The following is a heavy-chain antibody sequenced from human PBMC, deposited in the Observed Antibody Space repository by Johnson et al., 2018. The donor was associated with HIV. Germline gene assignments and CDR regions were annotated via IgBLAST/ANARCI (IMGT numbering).Heavy chain of an antibody. CDR2: ISSSGNTI. Sequence: QVQLVESGGGVVQPGRSLRLSCAASRFTFSDYYMTWIRQAPGKGLEWVSYISSSGNTIYYADSVKGRFTISGDNAKNTLYLQMNSLRAEDTAVYYCARDQDWGDYATTAFDIWGQGTMVTVSS. J-gene: IGHJ3*02. V-gene: IGHV3-11*04. D-gene: IGHD1-26*01. CDR1: RFTFSDYY. CDR3: ARDQDWGDYATTAFDI.